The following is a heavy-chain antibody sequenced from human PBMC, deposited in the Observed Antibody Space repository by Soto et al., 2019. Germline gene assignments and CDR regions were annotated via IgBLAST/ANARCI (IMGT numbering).Heavy chain of an antibody. CDR1: GYTFITYD. CDR3: ARGNWFDP. Sequence: QVQLVQSGAEVKKPGASVKVSCKASGYTFITYDINWVRQATGQGLEWVGWVNPDSGKTDYARKFQGRVTMTRNTSISTVYMELSVLRSEDTAVYYCARGNWFDPWGQGTMVTLSS. V-gene: IGHV1-8*01. J-gene: IGHJ5*02. CDR2: VNPDSGKT.